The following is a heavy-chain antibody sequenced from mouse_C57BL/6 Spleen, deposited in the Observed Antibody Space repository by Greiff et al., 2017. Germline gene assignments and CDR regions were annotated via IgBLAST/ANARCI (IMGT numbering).Heavy chain of an antibody. Sequence: EVHLVQSGGGLVQPGGSLKLSCAASGFTFSDYYMYWVRQTPEKRLEWVAYISTGGGSTYYPDTVKGRFTISRDNAKNTLYLQMSRLKSEDTAMYYCARGDGNYPVDYWGQGTTLTVSS. D-gene: IGHD2-1*01. CDR3: ARGDGNYPVDY. CDR2: ISTGGGST. CDR1: GFTFSDYY. J-gene: IGHJ2*01. V-gene: IGHV5-12*01.